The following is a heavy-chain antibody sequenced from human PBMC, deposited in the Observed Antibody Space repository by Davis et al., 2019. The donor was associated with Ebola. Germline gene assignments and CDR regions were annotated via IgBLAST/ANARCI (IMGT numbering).Heavy chain of an antibody. D-gene: IGHD3-3*01. CDR1: GGSFSGYY. V-gene: IGHV4-34*01. CDR2: INHSEST. J-gene: IGHJ4*02. Sequence: MPSETLSLTCAVYGGSFSGYYWSWIRQPPGKGLEWIGEINHSESTNYNPSLKSRVTISVDTSKNQFSLKLSSVTAADTAVYYCARARITIPSRLPRFDYWGQGTLVTVSS. CDR3: ARARITIPSRLPRFDY.